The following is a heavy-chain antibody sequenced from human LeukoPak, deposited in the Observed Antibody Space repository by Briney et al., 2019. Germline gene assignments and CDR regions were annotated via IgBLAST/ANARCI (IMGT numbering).Heavy chain of an antibody. Sequence: ASVTVSCKASANTFTGYYMYWVRQAPGQGLEWMGWINPNRGGTNYAQQFHGRVTMTRDTSISTAYMQLSRLTSDDTAVYFCARLGSSDIWGQGTMVTVSS. D-gene: IGHD3-16*01. CDR3: ARLGSSDI. V-gene: IGHV1-2*02. CDR2: INPNRGGT. J-gene: IGHJ3*02. CDR1: ANTFTGYY.